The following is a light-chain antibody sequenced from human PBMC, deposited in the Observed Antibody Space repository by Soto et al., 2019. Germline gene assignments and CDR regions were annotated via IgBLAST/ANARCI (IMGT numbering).Light chain of an antibody. V-gene: IGKV3-15*01. J-gene: IGKJ5*01. CDR1: QSSTTH. Sequence: RVLTQSPGTRAVSAGGRATRCCRASQSSTTHLAWYQQRPGQAPRLLIYHSSTRATGVPTRFSGSGSGTDFTVPLTSLHSEAVVPYYWQHSYSTIPFAQGTRLEIK. CDR2: HSS. CDR3: QHSYSTIP.